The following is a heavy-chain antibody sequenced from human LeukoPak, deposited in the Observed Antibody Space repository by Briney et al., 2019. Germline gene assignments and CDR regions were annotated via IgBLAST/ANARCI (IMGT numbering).Heavy chain of an antibody. D-gene: IGHD4-17*01. J-gene: IGHJ4*02. CDR2: IIPIFGTA. CDR1: GYTFTGYY. CDR3: ATKGGLYGDYVDSDY. Sequence: ASVKVSCKASGYTFTGYYMHWVRQAPGQGLEWMGGIIPIFGTANYAQKFQGRVTITADESTSTAYMELSSLRSEDTAVYYCATKGGLYGDYVDSDYWGQGTLVTVSS. V-gene: IGHV1-69*13.